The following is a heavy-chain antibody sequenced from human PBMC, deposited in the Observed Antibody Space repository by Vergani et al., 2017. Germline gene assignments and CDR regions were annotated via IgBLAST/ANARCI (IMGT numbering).Heavy chain of an antibody. D-gene: IGHD1-1*01. V-gene: IGHV3-30*03. CDR1: GFTSSYYG. Sequence: GFTSSYYGMHWVRQAPGKGLEWVAVISYDGTQKYYADSVKGRFTISRDNSKSTLYLQMNSLRTEDTAVYYCATKSCGTPGCQIGYFREWGQGTLVTVSS. CDR3: ATKSCGTPGCQIGYFRE. J-gene: IGHJ1*01. CDR2: ISYDGTQK.